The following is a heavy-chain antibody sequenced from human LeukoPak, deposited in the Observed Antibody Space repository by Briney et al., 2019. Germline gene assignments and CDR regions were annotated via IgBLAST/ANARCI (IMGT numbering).Heavy chain of an antibody. Sequence: PSETLSLTCTVSGGSISSNSHYWGWIRQPPGKGLEWIGSIYYSGSTYYNPSLKSRVTISVDTSKNQFSLKLSSVTAADTAVYYCACDYGDYVFDYWGQGTLVTVSS. D-gene: IGHD4-17*01. J-gene: IGHJ4*02. CDR2: IYYSGST. V-gene: IGHV4-39*01. CDR1: GGSISSNSHY. CDR3: ACDYGDYVFDY.